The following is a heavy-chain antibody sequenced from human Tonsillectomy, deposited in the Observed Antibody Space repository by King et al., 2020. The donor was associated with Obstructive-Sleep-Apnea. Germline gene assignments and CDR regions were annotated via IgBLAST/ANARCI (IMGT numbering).Heavy chain of an antibody. CDR3: AALSFLRTAWGPNY. Sequence: VQLVESGAEMKKPETSVKISCRASGYTFTGYYIHWVRQAPGQRLQWMGWVNPNSGDTNYAQTFQGRVTMTRDTSVNTAYMELSRLTSDDTTVYFCAALSFLRTAWGPNYWGQGTLVTVSS. D-gene: IGHD2-21*02. CDR2: VNPNSGDT. CDR1: GYTFTGYY. J-gene: IGHJ4*02. V-gene: IGHV1-2*02.